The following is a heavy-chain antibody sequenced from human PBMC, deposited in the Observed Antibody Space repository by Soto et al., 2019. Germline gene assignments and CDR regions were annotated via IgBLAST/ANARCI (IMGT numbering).Heavy chain of an antibody. D-gene: IGHD3-10*01. J-gene: IGHJ6*02. CDR3: ARQEDYGSGSYYYYGMDV. Sequence: SETLSLTCTVSGGSISSSSYYWGWIRQPPGKGLEWIGSIYYSGSTYYSPSLKSRVTISVDTSKNQFSLKLSSVTAADTAVYYCARQEDYGSGSYYYYGMDVWGQGTTVTVSS. CDR2: IYYSGST. CDR1: GGSISSSSYY. V-gene: IGHV4-39*01.